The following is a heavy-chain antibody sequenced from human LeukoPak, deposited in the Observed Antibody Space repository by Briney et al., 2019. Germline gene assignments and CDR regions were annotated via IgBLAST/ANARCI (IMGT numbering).Heavy chain of an antibody. V-gene: IGHV3-23*01. Sequence: GGSLRLSCAASGFTFNNFGMAWVRQAPGKGPEWVSTISGDGRNTHYADSVKGRFAISRDNSMSMLFLQMSSLRVEDTALYYCAKDVGGSSFFDYWGQGISFTVSS. D-gene: IGHD6-6*01. J-gene: IGHJ4*02. CDR3: AKDVGGSSFFDY. CDR2: ISGDGRNT. CDR1: GFTFNNFG.